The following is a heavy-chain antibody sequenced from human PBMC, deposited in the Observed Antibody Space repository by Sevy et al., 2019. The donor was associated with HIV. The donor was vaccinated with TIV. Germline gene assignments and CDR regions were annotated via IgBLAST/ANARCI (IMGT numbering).Heavy chain of an antibody. J-gene: IGHJ6*02. CDR1: GYTFTGYY. CDR3: AIRYCSSTSCRADYYYYYYGMDV. D-gene: IGHD2-2*01. Sequence: ASVKVSCKASGYTFTGYYMHWVRQAPGQGLEWMGWTNPNSGGTNYAQKFQGRVTMTRDTSISTAYMELSRLRSDDTAVYYCAIRYCSSTSCRADYYYYYYGMDVWGQGTTVTVSS. V-gene: IGHV1-2*02. CDR2: TNPNSGGT.